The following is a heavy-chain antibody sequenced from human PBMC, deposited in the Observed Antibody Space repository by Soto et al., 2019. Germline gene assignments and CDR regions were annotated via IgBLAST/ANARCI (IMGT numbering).Heavy chain of an antibody. V-gene: IGHV3-30*18. J-gene: IGHJ6*02. D-gene: IGHD3-3*01. CDR3: AKARRILEWSYGAAYYYYGMDV. Sequence: QVQLVESGGGVVQPGRSLRLSCAASGFTFSSYGMHWVRQAPGKGLEWVAVISYDGSYKYYADSVKGRFTISRDNSKNTLYLQMNSLRAEDTAVYYCAKARRILEWSYGAAYYYYGMDVWGQGTTVTVSS. CDR1: GFTFSSYG. CDR2: ISYDGSYK.